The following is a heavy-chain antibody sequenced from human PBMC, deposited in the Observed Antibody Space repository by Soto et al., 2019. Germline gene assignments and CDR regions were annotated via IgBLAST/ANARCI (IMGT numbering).Heavy chain of an antibody. CDR1: GGSISSGDYY. CDR2: IYYSGTT. V-gene: IGHV4-30-4*01. CDR3: ARSRNSDYVPQY. J-gene: IGHJ4*02. Sequence: QVQLQESGPGLVKPSQTLSLTCTVSGGSISSGDYYWSWIRQPPGKGLEWIGYIYYSGTTYYNPSLKSRVTISVDPSKNQFSLKLSSVTAADTAVYYCARSRNSDYVPQYWGQGTLVTVSS. D-gene: IGHD4-4*01.